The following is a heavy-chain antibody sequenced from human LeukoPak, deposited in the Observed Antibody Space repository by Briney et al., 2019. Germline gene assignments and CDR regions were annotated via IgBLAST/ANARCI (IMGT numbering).Heavy chain of an antibody. D-gene: IGHD3-22*01. CDR1: GGTFSSYA. V-gene: IGHV1-69*13. J-gene: IGHJ6*03. Sequence: SVKVSCEASGGTFSSYAISWVRQAPGQGLEWMGGIIPIFGTANYAQKFQGRVTITADESTSTAYMELSSLRSEDTAVYYCARGPDYYDSSGYDYYYMDVWGKGTTVTVSS. CDR3: ARGPDYYDSSGYDYYYMDV. CDR2: IIPIFGTA.